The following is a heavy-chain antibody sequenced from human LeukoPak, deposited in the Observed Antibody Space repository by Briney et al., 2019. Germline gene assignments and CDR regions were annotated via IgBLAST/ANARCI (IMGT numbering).Heavy chain of an antibody. CDR3: ARGKYVYSIAGWFDP. V-gene: IGHV4-30-4*01. D-gene: IGHD2-15*01. CDR1: NGSIGRGDYY. Sequence: PSQTLSAICTVSNGSIGRGDYYWSWIRQPPGKGLEWIGYIYYSGSTYYNPSLKSRVTMSIDTSKNQFSLKLSSVTAADTAVYYCARGKYVYSIAGWFDPWGQGTLATVSS. J-gene: IGHJ5*02. CDR2: IYYSGST.